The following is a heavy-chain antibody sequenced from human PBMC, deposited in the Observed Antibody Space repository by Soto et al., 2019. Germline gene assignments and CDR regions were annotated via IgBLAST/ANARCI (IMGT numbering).Heavy chain of an antibody. V-gene: IGHV3-66*01. CDR2: IQSGGST. J-gene: IGHJ6*04. CDR1: GFTVSSKY. D-gene: IGHD2-15*01. CDR3: KRDYVHCSVGRCYGGPMDV. Sequence: EVQLVESGGGLVQPGGSLRLSCAASGFTVSSKYMSWVRQAPGKGLEWVSLIQSGGSTYYAGSVKGRFTISSDNSENTLFLQMNSLRVEDTAVYYCKRDYVHCSVGRCYGGPMDVWRKGTTVTVSA.